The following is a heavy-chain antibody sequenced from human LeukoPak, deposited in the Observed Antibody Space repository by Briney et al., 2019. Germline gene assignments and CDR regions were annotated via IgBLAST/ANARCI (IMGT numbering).Heavy chain of an antibody. Sequence: PGGSLRLSCAASGFTFSSYSKNWVRQAPGKGLEWVSSISSSSSYIYYADSVKGRFTISRDNAKNSLYLQMNSLRAEDTAVYYCARLYCSSTSCHFDYWGQGTLVTVSS. CDR2: ISSSSSYI. V-gene: IGHV3-21*01. CDR1: GFTFSSYS. J-gene: IGHJ4*02. D-gene: IGHD2-2*01. CDR3: ARLYCSSTSCHFDY.